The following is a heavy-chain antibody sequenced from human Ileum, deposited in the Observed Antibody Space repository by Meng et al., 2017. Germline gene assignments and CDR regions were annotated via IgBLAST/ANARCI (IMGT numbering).Heavy chain of an antibody. V-gene: IGHV4-4*02. D-gene: IGHD3-10*01. CDR1: GGSISNGKW. J-gene: IGHJ5*02. Sequence: QVQLQESGLGLVKPSGTLFLTFAVSGGSISNGKWWSWARQPPGKGLEWIGEISQSGTTNYYPSLNSRVSISLDKANNHLSLTLTSVTAADTAVYYCATYGSGFTPPLDPWGQGILVTVSS. CDR3: ATYGSGFTPPLDP. CDR2: ISQSGTT.